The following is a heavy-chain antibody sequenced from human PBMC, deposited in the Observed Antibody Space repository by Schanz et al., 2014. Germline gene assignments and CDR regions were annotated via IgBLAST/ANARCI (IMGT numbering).Heavy chain of an antibody. CDR1: GFTFSGYA. Sequence: EVQLLESGGGLVKPGGSLRLSCAASGFTFSGYAMSWVRLAPGKGLEWVSATSGSGSTTYYADSVKGRFTISRDNSKNTLYLQMNSLRADDTAVYYCVKEGGTVTYSYDGMDVWGQGTTVTVSS. CDR2: TSGSGSTT. V-gene: IGHV3-23*01. CDR3: VKEGGTVTYSYDGMDV. D-gene: IGHD4-17*01. J-gene: IGHJ6*02.